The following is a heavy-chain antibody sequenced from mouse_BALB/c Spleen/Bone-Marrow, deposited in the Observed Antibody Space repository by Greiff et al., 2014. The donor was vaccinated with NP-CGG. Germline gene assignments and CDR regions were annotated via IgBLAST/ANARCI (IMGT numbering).Heavy chain of an antibody. V-gene: IGHV1S126*01. CDR3: AREGDYYGSSAY. Sequence: VQLQQSGPQLVRPGASVKISCKASGYSFTSYWMHWVKQRPGQGLEWIGMIDPSDSETGLNQKFKDKATLTVDKSSSTAYTQLSSPTSEDSAVYYCAREGDYYGSSAYWGQGTLVTVSA. CDR1: GYSFTSYW. J-gene: IGHJ3*01. CDR2: IDPSDSET. D-gene: IGHD1-1*01.